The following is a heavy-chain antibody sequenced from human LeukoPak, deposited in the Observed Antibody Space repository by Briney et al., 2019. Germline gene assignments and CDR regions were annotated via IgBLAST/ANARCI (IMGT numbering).Heavy chain of an antibody. V-gene: IGHV4-34*01. CDR2: INHSGST. CDR1: GGSFSGYY. D-gene: IGHD5-18*01. CDR3: AREARGGYSYGFDY. J-gene: IGHJ4*02. Sequence: PSETLSLTCAVYGGSFSGYYWSWIRQPPGKGLEWIGEINHSGSTNYNPSLKSRVTISVDTSKNQFSPKLSSVTAADTAVYYCAREARGGYSYGFDYWGQGTLVTVSS.